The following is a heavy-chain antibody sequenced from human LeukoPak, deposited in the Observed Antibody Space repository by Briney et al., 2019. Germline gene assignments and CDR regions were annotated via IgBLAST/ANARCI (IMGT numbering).Heavy chain of an antibody. D-gene: IGHD5-12*01. V-gene: IGHV4-39*01. CDR3: ARHGSRWLRSPWFDI. J-gene: IGHJ3*02. CDR1: GGSISSSSHY. CDR2: MYYRGST. Sequence: SETLSLTCTVSGGSISSSSHYWGWIRQPPGKGLEWIGSMYYRGSTYHNPSLKSRVTISVDTSKNQFSLKLSSVTAADTAVYYCARHGSRWLRSPWFDIWGQGTMVTVSS.